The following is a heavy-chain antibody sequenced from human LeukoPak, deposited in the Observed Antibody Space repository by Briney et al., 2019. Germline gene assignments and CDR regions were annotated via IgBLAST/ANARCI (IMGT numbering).Heavy chain of an antibody. D-gene: IGHD1-26*01. CDR3: APGGSYGPIDAFDI. V-gene: IGHV3-11*04. Sequence: GESLTLSCAASGFTFSDYYMSWIRQAPGKGLEWVSYISSSGSTIYYADPVKGRFTISRDNAKNSLYLQMNRLRAEDTAVYYCAPGGSYGPIDAFDIWGQGTMVTVSS. J-gene: IGHJ3*02. CDR1: GFTFSDYY. CDR2: ISSSGSTI.